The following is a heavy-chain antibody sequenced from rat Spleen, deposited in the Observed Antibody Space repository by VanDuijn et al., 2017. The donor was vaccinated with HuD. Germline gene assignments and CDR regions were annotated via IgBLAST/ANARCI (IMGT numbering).Heavy chain of an antibody. V-gene: IGHV5-29*01. J-gene: IGHJ2*01. CDR2: ISYGDSSGHSGT. Sequence: EVQLVESGGGLVRPGRSLKLSCAASGFSFSNYDMAWVRQAPTTGLEWVATISYGDSSGHSGTYYRDSVRGRFTISSDNAESTLYLQIDSLRSEDTATYYCARHYYNDGPFDYWGQGVMVTVSS. CDR3: ARHYYNDGPFDY. D-gene: IGHD1-12*02. CDR1: GFSFSNYD.